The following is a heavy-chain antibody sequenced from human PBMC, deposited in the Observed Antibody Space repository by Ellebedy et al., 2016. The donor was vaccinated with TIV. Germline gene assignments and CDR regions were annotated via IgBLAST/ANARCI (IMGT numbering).Heavy chain of an antibody. Sequence: ASVKVSCXASGYTFIAYFIHWVRQAPGQGLEWMGWINPNNGGTNFAQKFQGRVTMTRDTSITTAYMELSRLKSDDTAVYYCARAPYSSGWYHFDYWGQGTLVTVSS. CDR2: INPNNGGT. V-gene: IGHV1-2*02. J-gene: IGHJ4*02. D-gene: IGHD6-19*01. CDR1: GYTFIAYF. CDR3: ARAPYSSGWYHFDY.